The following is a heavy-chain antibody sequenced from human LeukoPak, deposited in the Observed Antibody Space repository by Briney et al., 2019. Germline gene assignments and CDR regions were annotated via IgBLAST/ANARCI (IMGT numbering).Heavy chain of an antibody. CDR3: AGGGGLDV. CDR1: GFTFSSYW. J-gene: IGHJ6*02. CDR2: INHNGNVN. D-gene: IGHD3-16*01. Sequence: GGSLRLFCAASGFTFSSYWMNWARQAPGKGLEWVASINHNGNVNYYVDSVKGRFTISRDNAKNSLYLQMSNLRAEDTAAYFCAGGGGLDVWGQGATVTVSS. V-gene: IGHV3-7*03.